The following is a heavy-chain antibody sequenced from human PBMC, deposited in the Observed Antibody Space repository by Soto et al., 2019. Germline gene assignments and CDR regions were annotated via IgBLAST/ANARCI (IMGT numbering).Heavy chain of an antibody. CDR2: IYHSGST. Sequence: SETLSLTCAVSGGSISSSNWWSWARQPPGKGLEWIGEIYHSGSTNYNPSLKSRVTISVDKSKNQFSLKLSSVTAADTAVYYCARVRAYYYDSSGTQGIDYWGQGTLVTVSS. J-gene: IGHJ4*02. D-gene: IGHD3-22*01. CDR3: ARVRAYYYDSSGTQGIDY. CDR1: GGSISSSNW. V-gene: IGHV4-4*02.